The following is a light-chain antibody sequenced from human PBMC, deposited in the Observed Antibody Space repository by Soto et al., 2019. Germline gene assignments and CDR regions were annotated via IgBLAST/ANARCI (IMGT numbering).Light chain of an antibody. V-gene: IGKV3-20*01. CDR1: QSVSSSY. CDR2: GAS. Sequence: EIVMTQSPATLSVSPGETTRLSCRASQSVSSSYLAWYQQKPGQAPRLLIYGASNRATGVPDRFSGSGSGTDFTLPISRLEPEDFAVYYCQQYTAWPLTFGQGTKVDIK. J-gene: IGKJ1*01. CDR3: QQYTAWPLT.